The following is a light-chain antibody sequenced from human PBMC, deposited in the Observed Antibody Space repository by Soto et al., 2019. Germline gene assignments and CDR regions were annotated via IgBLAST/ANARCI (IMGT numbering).Light chain of an antibody. CDR3: TSYRTTTPYV. V-gene: IGLV2-14*01. J-gene: IGLJ1*01. Sequence: QSVLTQPASVSGSPGQSITISCTGTTSDVGGYDYVSWYRQHPGKGPKLLIYEARNRPSGVSNRFSGSKSGNTASLTISGLQTDDEADYYCTSYRTTTPYVFGTGTKV. CDR1: TSDVGGYDY. CDR2: EAR.